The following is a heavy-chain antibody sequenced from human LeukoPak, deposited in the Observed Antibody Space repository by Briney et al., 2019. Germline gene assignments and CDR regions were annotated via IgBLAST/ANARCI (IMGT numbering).Heavy chain of an antibody. V-gene: IGHV1-18*01. D-gene: IGHD2-2*01. J-gene: IGHJ6*03. CDR1: GYTFTSYG. CDR3: ASFVVVPGGGVWDYMDV. Sequence: ASVKVSCKASGYTFTSYGISWVRQAPGQGLEWMGWISAYNGNTNYAQKLQGRVTMTTDTSTSTAYMELRSLRSDDTAVYYCASFVVVPGGGVWDYMDVWGKGTTVTVSS. CDR2: ISAYNGNT.